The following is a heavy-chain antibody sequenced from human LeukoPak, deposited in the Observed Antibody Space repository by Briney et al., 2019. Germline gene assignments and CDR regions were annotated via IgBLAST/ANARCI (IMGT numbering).Heavy chain of an antibody. V-gene: IGHV3-66*01. CDR3: ARVIWSAGKYYFDY. D-gene: IGHD3-16*01. J-gene: IGHJ4*02. CDR1: GFSVSNNY. Sequence: GGSLRLSCAASGFSVSNNYMSWVRQAPGKGLEWVSVIHSGGSTYCTDSVKDRFTISRDNSKNTLYLQMNSLRAEDTAVYYCARVIWSAGKYYFDYWGQGSLVTVSS. CDR2: IHSGGST.